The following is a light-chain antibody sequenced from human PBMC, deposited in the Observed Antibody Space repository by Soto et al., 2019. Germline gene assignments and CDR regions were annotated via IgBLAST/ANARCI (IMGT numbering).Light chain of an antibody. J-gene: IGLJ2*01. CDR3: VSWDTSLSGKV. CDR2: END. CDR1: SSNVGSKY. V-gene: IGLV1-51*01. Sequence: QSVLMQPPSVSAAPGQTVTISCSGSSSNVGSKYVSWYQQIPATAPKLLIYENDKRPSGVPDRISGSKSGTSATLAITGLQTGDEANYYCVSWDTSLSGKVFGGGTKLTVL.